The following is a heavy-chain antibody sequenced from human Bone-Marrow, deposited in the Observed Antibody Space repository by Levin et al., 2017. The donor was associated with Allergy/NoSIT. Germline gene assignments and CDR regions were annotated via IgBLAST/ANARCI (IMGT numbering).Heavy chain of an antibody. J-gene: IGHJ4*02. V-gene: IGHV4-34*01. Sequence: SETLSLTCAVYGGSFSGYYWSWIRQPPGKGLEWIGEINHSGSTNYNPSLKSRVTISVDTSKNQFSLKLSSVTAADTAVYYCARRGRYSYGYFDYWGQGTLVTVSS. D-gene: IGHD5-18*01. CDR1: GGSFSGYY. CDR3: ARRGRYSYGYFDY. CDR2: INHSGST.